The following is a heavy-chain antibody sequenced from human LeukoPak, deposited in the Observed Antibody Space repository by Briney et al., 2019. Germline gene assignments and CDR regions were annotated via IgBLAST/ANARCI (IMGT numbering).Heavy chain of an antibody. CDR2: ISYDGGNI. Sequence: PGGSLRLSCAASGFIFSSYGMHWVRQAPGKGLEWVAVISYDGGNISYTDSVKGRFTISRDNSKNTLYLQMNSLRAEDTALYYCAKVIAVEAGAFDIWGQGTMVTVSS. J-gene: IGHJ3*02. V-gene: IGHV3-30*18. CDR1: GFIFSSYG. CDR3: AKVIAVEAGAFDI. D-gene: IGHD5-24*01.